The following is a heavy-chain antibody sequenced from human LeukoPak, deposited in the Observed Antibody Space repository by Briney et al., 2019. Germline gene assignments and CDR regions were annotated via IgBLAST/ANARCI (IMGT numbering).Heavy chain of an antibody. CDR3: ARGGWYQDY. Sequence: PSETLSLTCTVSGVSISNSYWSWFRQPPGKGLEWIGYIYYSGSTNYNPSLKSRVTISVDTSKNQFSLKLNSVTAADTAVYYCARGGWYQDYWGQGTLVTVSS. CDR2: IYYSGST. D-gene: IGHD6-19*01. CDR1: GVSISNSY. J-gene: IGHJ4*02. V-gene: IGHV4-59*01.